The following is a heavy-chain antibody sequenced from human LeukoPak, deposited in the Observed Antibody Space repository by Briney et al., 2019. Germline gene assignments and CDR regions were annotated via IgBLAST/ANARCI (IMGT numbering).Heavy chain of an antibody. CDR2: ISGDGRNI. V-gene: IGHV3-23*01. CDR3: AARKVRGVWFYLDY. CDR1: GFTLSSDA. Sequence: GGSLRLSCAASGFTLSSDAMNWVRRAPGKGLEWVSSISGDGRNIQYADSVKGRFTISTDNSKNTLYLQMNSLRVEDTAVYFCAARKVRGVWFYLDYWGQGTLVTVSS. J-gene: IGHJ4*02. D-gene: IGHD3-10*01.